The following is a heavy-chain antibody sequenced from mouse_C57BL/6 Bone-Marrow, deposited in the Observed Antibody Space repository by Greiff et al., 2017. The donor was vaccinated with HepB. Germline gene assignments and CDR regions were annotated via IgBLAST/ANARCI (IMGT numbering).Heavy chain of an antibody. CDR1: GFTFSDYY. CDR2: ISNGGGST. CDR3: ARGYYDYGGFAY. Sequence: EVQRVESGGGLVQPGGSLKLSCAASGFTFSDYYMYWVRQTPEKRLEWVAYISNGGGSTYYPDTVKGRYTISRDNAKNTLYLQMSRLKSEDTAMYYCARGYYDYGGFAYWGQGTLVTVSA. J-gene: IGHJ3*01. D-gene: IGHD2-4*01. V-gene: IGHV5-12*01.